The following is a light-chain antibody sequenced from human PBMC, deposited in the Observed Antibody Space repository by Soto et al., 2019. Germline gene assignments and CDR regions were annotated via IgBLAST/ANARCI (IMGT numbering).Light chain of an antibody. CDR1: QTVRNNY. V-gene: IGKV3-20*01. CDR3: QQFSSYPLN. CDR2: DAS. Sequence: EIVLTQSPATLSLSPGERATLSCRASQTVRNNYLAWYQQKPGQAPRLLIYDASSRATGIPDRFSGGGSGTDFTLTISRLEPEDFAVYYCQQFSSYPLNFGGGTK. J-gene: IGKJ4*01.